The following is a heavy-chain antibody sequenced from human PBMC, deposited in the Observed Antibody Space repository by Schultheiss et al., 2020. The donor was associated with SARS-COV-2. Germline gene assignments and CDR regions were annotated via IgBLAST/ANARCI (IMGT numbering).Heavy chain of an antibody. CDR3: ARDAQLELRDYYYGMDV. CDR2: ISGSGGST. CDR1: GFTFSSYA. J-gene: IGHJ6*02. D-gene: IGHD1-1*01. V-gene: IGHV3-23*01. Sequence: GGSLRLSCAASGFTFSSYAMSWVRQAPGKGLEWVSAISGSGGSTYYADSVKGRFTISRDNAKNSLYLQVNSLRAEDTAVYYCARDAQLELRDYYYGMDVWGQGTTVTVSS.